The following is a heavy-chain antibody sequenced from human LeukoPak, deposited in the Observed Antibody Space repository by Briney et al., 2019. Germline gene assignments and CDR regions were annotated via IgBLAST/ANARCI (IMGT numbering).Heavy chain of an antibody. CDR3: ARGDYGDYPYYYYYYMDV. CDR2: MNPNSGNT. Sequence: ASVKVSCKASGYTFTSYYINWVRQATGQGLVWMGWMNPNSGNTGDAQKFQGRVTITRNTSISTAYMELSSLRSEDTAVYYCARGDYGDYPYYYYYYMDVWGKGTTVTVSS. V-gene: IGHV1-8*03. D-gene: IGHD4-17*01. CDR1: GYTFTSYY. J-gene: IGHJ6*03.